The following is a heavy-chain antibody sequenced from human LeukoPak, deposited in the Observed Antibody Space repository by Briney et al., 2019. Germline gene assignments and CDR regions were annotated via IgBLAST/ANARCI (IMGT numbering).Heavy chain of an antibody. V-gene: IGHV3-23*01. CDR2: ISGSGDST. J-gene: IGHJ6*04. Sequence: GGSLRLSCAASGFTFSSYAMSWVRQAPGKGLEWVSSISGSGDSTYYADSVKGRFTLSRDNAKNSLYLQMNSLRAEDTAVYYCAELGITMIGGVWGKGTTVTISS. CDR1: GFTFSSYA. CDR3: AELGITMIGGV. D-gene: IGHD3-10*02.